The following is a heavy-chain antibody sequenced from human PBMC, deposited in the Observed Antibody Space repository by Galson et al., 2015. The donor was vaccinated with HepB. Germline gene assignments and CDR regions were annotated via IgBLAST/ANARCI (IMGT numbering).Heavy chain of an antibody. D-gene: IGHD1-26*01. Sequence: SLRLSCAASGFTFSSYSMNWVRQAPGKGLEWVSSISSSSSYIYYADSVKGRFTISRDNAKNSLYLQMNSLRAEDTAVYYCARPYSGSYWAFAFDIWGQGTMVTVPS. CDR1: GFTFSSYS. CDR2: ISSSSSYI. J-gene: IGHJ3*02. V-gene: IGHV3-21*01. CDR3: ARPYSGSYWAFAFDI.